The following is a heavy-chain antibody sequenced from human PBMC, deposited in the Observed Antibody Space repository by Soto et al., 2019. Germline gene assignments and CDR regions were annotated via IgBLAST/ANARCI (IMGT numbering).Heavy chain of an antibody. D-gene: IGHD2-2*01. J-gene: IGHJ6*02. CDR1: GGTFSSYA. CDR3: ARSQGSSTSLEIYYYYYYGMDV. CDR2: IIPISGTA. Sequence: QVQLVQSGAEVKKPGSSVKVSCKASGGTFSSYAISWVRQAPGQGLEWMEGIIPISGTANYAQKFQGRVMITADESTSTAYMELSSLRSEDTAVYYCARSQGSSTSLEIYYYYYYGMDVWGQGTTVTVSS. V-gene: IGHV1-69*01.